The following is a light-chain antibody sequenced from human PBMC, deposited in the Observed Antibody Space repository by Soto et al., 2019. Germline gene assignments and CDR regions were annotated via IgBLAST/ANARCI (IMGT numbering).Light chain of an antibody. Sequence: EIVLTQSPGTLSLSPGERATLSCRASQSVSGSYLAWYQQKPGQAPRLLIYVASSRATGIPDRFSGSGSGTDFTLIISRLEPEDFAVYYCQQYVGSSWTFGQGTKVEIK. CDR3: QQYVGSSWT. CDR1: QSVSGSY. CDR2: VAS. J-gene: IGKJ1*01. V-gene: IGKV3-20*01.